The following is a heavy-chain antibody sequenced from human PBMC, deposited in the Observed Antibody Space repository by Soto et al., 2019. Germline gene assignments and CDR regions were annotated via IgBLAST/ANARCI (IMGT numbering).Heavy chain of an antibody. CDR3: ANAGNYHDTSGYYFVGYWFED. J-gene: IGHJ5*02. CDR1: GGTFSSYA. D-gene: IGHD3-22*01. V-gene: IGHV1-69*13. Sequence: ASVKVSCKASGGTFSSYAISWVRQAPGQGLEWMGGIIPIFGTANYAQKFQGRVTITADESTSTAYMELSSLRSEDTAVYYCANAGNYHDTSGYYFVGYWFEDWGQGTQVTVCS. CDR2: IIPIFGTA.